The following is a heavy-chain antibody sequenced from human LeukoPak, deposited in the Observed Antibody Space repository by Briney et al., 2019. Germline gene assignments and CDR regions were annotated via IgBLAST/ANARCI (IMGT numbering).Heavy chain of an antibody. CDR3: ARTVYGDYDY. Sequence: SGTLSLTCTVSGGSISSGGYYWSWIRQHPGKGLEWIGYIYYSGSTYYNPSLKSRVTISVDTSKNQFSLKLSSVTAADTAVYYCARTVYGDYDYWGQGTLVTVSS. CDR2: IYYSGST. J-gene: IGHJ4*02. D-gene: IGHD4-17*01. CDR1: GGSISSGGYY. V-gene: IGHV4-31*03.